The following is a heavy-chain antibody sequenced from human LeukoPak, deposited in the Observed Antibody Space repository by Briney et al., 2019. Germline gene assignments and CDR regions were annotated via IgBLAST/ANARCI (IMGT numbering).Heavy chain of an antibody. CDR3: ARRLLNYGMDV. CDR2: IYYSGST. V-gene: IGHV4-59*08. CDR1: GGSISSYF. Sequence: SETLSLTCTVSGGSISSYFWTWIRQPPGKGLEWMGHIYYSGSTDYNPSLESRVTISVDTSKNQFSLKLSSVTAADTAVYFCARRLLNYGMDVWGQGTTVTVSS. J-gene: IGHJ6*02.